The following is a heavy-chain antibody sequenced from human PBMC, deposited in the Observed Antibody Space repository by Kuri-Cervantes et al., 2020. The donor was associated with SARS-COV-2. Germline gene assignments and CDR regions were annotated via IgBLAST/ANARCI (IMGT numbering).Heavy chain of an antibody. CDR3: ARDLVDSSGYSGLGY. D-gene: IGHD3-22*01. CDR1: GFTVSSNY. Sequence: GGSLRLSCAASGFTVSSNYMTRVRQAPGKGLDWVSLIYRCSGTYYADSLKGRFTISRDNSKNTLYLQMNSLRAEDTAVYYCARDLVDSSGYSGLGYWGQGTLVTDSS. CDR2: IYRCSGT. V-gene: IGHV3-53*01. J-gene: IGHJ4*02.